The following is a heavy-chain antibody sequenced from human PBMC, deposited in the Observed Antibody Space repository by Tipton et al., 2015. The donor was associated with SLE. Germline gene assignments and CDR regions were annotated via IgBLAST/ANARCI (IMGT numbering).Heavy chain of an antibody. Sequence: TLSLTCTVSGGSISSHYWSWIRQPPGKTLEWIGYIYSGGSTNYNPSLKSRVSISVDTSKNQISLKLSSVTAADTGVYYCARGVAIYWITYYDYYMDVWGKGTTVTVSS. CDR1: GGSISSHY. J-gene: IGHJ6*03. CDR3: ARGVAIYWITYYDYYMDV. CDR2: IYSGGST. V-gene: IGHV4-59*11. D-gene: IGHD2-2*03.